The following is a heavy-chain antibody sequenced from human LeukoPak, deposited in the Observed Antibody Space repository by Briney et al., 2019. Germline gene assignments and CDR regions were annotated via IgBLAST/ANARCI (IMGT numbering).Heavy chain of an antibody. CDR2: IYTGGTT. CDR3: ARRAGPGTIDAFDI. V-gene: IGHV3-66*01. D-gene: IGHD1-1*01. Sequence: GGSLRLSCAASGFLVSSDYMIWVRQAPGKGLEWVSVIYTGGTTYYADSVKGRFTTSRDNSKNSLYLQMNSLRVEDTAVYYCARRAGPGTIDAFDIWGQGTMVTVSS. CDR1: GFLVSSDY. J-gene: IGHJ3*02.